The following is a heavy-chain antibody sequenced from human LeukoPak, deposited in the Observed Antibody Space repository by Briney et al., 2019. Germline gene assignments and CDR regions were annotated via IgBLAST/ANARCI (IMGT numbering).Heavy chain of an antibody. V-gene: IGHV1-2*02. CDR3: ARYNWNDVVSALDY. J-gene: IGHJ4*02. CDR2: INPNNGAT. CDR1: GYTFSGYY. D-gene: IGHD1-1*01. Sequence: ASVKVSCKASGYTFSGYYIHWVRHAPGQGLEWMGWINPNNGATNYAQKFQGGVTMTRDTSITTTYMELSRLTSDDKAVYYCARYNWNDVVSALDYWGQGTLVTVTS.